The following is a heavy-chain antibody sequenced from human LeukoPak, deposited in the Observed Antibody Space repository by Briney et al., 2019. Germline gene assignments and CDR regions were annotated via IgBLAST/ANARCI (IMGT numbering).Heavy chain of an antibody. CDR3: ARDGV. V-gene: IGHV3-23*01. CDR1: GFIFDTYA. J-gene: IGHJ4*02. D-gene: IGHD2-8*01. Sequence: GGSLRLSCSASGFIFDTYAMTWVRQAPGKGLEWVSSISDRGISTYYADSVEGRFTISRDNSKNTLHLQMNSLRAEDTAVYYCARDGVWGQGTLVTVSS. CDR2: ISDRGIST.